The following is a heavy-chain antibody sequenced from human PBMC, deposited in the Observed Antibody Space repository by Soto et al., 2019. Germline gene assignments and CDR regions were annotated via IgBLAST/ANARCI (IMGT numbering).Heavy chain of an antibody. D-gene: IGHD3-10*01. CDR2: SSAYNGNT. V-gene: IGHV1-18*04. CDR3: ARAILHYYGSGSYCRGNWFDS. Sequence: ASVNVSRKGSGQTYTRYLCSWVRQAPGQGLEWMGGSSAYNGNTNYAQKLQGRVTMTTDTSTSTAYMELRSLRSEDTAVYYCARAILHYYGSGSYCRGNWFDSWGQGTLVIVSS. J-gene: IGHJ5*01. CDR1: GQTYTRYL.